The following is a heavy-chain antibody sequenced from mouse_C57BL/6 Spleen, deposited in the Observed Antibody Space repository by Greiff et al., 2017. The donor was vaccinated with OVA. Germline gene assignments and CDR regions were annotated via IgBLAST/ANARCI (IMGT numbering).Heavy chain of an antibody. CDR3: TTLRGVSPDY. J-gene: IGHJ2*01. V-gene: IGHV14-4*01. D-gene: IGHD2-10*02. CDR2: IDPENGDT. Sequence: EVKLMESGAELVRPGASVKLSCTASGFNIKDDYMHWVKQRPEQGLEWIGWIDPENGDTEYASKFQGKATITADTSSNTAYLQLSSLTSEDTAVYYCTTLRGVSPDYWGQGTTLTVSS. CDR1: GFNIKDDY.